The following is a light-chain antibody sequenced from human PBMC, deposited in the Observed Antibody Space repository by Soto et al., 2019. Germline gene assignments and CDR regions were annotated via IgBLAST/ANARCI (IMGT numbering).Light chain of an antibody. CDR3: QQYDNWPPT. Sequence: EIVLTQSPGTLSLSPGERATLSCRASQSVSSSYLAWYQQRPGQAPTLVIYGASTRATGVPASFRGSGSGTEFTLTINGLQSEDFALYWCQQYDNWPPTFGGGTRWIS. CDR1: QSVSSSY. CDR2: GAS. J-gene: IGKJ4*01. V-gene: IGKV3-15*01.